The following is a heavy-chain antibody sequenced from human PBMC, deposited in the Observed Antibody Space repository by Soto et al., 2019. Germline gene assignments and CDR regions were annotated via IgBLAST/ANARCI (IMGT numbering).Heavy chain of an antibody. CDR2: ISSSGTTI. CDR3: ARARDTVTNYFDY. D-gene: IGHD4-17*01. CDR1: GFTFSDYY. Sequence: QVQLVESGGGLVKPGGSLRLSCAASGFTFSDYYMSWISQAPGKGLEWVSYISSSGTTIYYADSVKGRFTISRDNAKNSLYLQVNSLRAEDTAVYYCARARDTVTNYFDYWGQGTLVTVSS. V-gene: IGHV3-11*01. J-gene: IGHJ4*02.